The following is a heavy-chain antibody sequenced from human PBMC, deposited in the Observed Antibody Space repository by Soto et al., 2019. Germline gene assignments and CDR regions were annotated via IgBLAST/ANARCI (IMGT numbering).Heavy chain of an antibody. Sequence: GGSLRLSCAASRFTFSSYAMSWVRQAPGKGLEWVSAISGSGGSTYYADSVKGRLTISRDNSKNTLYLQMNSLRAEDTAIYYCAKGPTIFEVVIIFEYYYGTDIWGQGTTVTVSS. D-gene: IGHD3-3*01. CDR1: RFTFSSYA. J-gene: IGHJ6*02. CDR3: AKGPTIFEVVIIFEYYYGTDI. CDR2: ISGSGGST. V-gene: IGHV3-23*01.